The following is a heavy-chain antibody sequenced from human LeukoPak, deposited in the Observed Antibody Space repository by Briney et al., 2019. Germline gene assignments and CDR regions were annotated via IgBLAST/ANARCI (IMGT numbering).Heavy chain of an antibody. Sequence: PSETLSLTCTASGGSISSGTYYWRWIRQPAGKGLEWIGRFYTSGSTNYNPSLKSRVTISVDTSKNQFSLKLSSVTAADTAVYYCARGPYAWGYIDYWGQGTLVTVSS. J-gene: IGHJ4*02. CDR2: FYTSGST. CDR3: ARGPYAWGYIDY. D-gene: IGHD7-27*01. CDR1: GGSISSGTYY. V-gene: IGHV4-61*02.